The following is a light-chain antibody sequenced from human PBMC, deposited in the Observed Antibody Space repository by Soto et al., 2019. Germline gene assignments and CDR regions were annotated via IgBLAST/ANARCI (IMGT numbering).Light chain of an antibody. CDR3: QQYHSDSGT. V-gene: IGKV1-5*03. Sequence: DIQMTQSPSTLSASVGDRVTITCRASQTIDSWLAWYQQRPGKPPNLLIYKASTLASGVPPRFSGSGSGTEFTLTINSLQADDFATYYCQQYHSDSGTFGQWTKVEIK. CDR2: KAS. CDR1: QTIDSW. J-gene: IGKJ1*01.